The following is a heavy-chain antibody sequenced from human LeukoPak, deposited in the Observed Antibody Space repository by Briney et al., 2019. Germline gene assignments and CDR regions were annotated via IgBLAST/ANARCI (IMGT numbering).Heavy chain of an antibody. CDR3: AKQVSCDTTTCYAGMPPDY. Sequence: GGSLRLSCAASGFPFSRYAMSWVRQTLEKGLEWVSVISGSDGSTYYADSVKGRFTISRDDSRNTVYLQMNNLRAEDTAVYYCAKQVSCDTTTCYAGMPPDYWGQGTLVTVSS. CDR2: ISGSDGST. J-gene: IGHJ4*02. V-gene: IGHV3-23*01. CDR1: GFPFSRYA. D-gene: IGHD2/OR15-2a*01.